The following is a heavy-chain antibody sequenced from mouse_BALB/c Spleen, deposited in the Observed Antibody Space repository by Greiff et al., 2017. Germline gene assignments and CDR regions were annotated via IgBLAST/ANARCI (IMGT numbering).Heavy chain of an antibody. D-gene: IGHD4-1*02. J-gene: IGHJ3*01. Sequence: VQLQQSGPGLVKPSQSLSLTCTVTGYSITSDYAWNWIRQFPGNKLEWMGYISYSGSTSYNPSLKSRISITRDTSKNQFFLQLNSVTTEDTATYYCASSTGFAYWGQGTLVTVSA. V-gene: IGHV3-2*02. CDR3: ASSTGFAY. CDR2: ISYSGST. CDR1: GYSITSDYA.